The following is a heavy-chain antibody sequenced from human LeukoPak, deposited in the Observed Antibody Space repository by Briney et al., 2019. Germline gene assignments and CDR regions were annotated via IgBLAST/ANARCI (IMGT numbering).Heavy chain of an antibody. CDR2: INHSGST. J-gene: IGHJ4*02. CDR1: GGSFSGYY. V-gene: IGHV4-34*01. Sequence: PSETLSLTCAVYGGSFSGYYWSWIRQPPGKGLEWIGEINHSGSTNYNPSLKSRVTISVDTSKSQFSLKLSSVTAADTAVYYCARVGYDFWSGYYGRSYFDYWGQGTLVTVSS. CDR3: ARVGYDFWSGYYGRSYFDY. D-gene: IGHD3-3*01.